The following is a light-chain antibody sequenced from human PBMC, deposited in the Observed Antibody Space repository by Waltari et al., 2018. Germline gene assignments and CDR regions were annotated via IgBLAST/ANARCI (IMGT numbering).Light chain of an antibody. Sequence: SYVLTPPPSVSVAPGQTATITCGGHHLQRITVHWSQQRPGPALVLVLYDETDRPSGIPERFSGPNSGNTATLTISRVEAGDEADYYCQVWDSSLDHPRVVFGGGAKLTVL. CDR3: QVWDSSLDHPRVV. CDR1: HLQRIT. J-gene: IGLJ2*01. CDR2: DET. V-gene: IGLV3-21*02.